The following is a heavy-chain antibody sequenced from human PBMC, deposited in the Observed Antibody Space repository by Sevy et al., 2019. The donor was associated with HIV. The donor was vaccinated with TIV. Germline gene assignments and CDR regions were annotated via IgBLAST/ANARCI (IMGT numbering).Heavy chain of an antibody. Sequence: GGSLRLSCAASGFTFNIYSMSWVRQTPGKGLEWVATLSFGCGRINHADSVKGRITMSRDDSKNAVHQQMNNLRVKDTAICYCAREGCTKPHDYWGQGTLVTVSS. CDR3: AREGCTKPHDY. CDR2: LSFGCGRI. CDR1: GFTFNIYS. J-gene: IGHJ4*02. D-gene: IGHD2-8*01. V-gene: IGHV3-23*01.